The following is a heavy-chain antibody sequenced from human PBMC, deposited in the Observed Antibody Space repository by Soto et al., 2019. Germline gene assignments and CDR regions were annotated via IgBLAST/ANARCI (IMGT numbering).Heavy chain of an antibody. V-gene: IGHV3-23*01. Sequence: GGSLRLSCAVSGFTFSSYAMSWVRRAPGKGLEWVSGITGSGGSTYYADSVKGRLTISRDNSKNTLYLQMNSLRAEDTAVYYCVRVLRGVPTRYFDYRGQGTLVTVPS. CDR2: ITGSGGST. CDR1: GFTFSSYA. CDR3: VRVLRGVPTRYFDY. J-gene: IGHJ4*02. D-gene: IGHD3-10*01.